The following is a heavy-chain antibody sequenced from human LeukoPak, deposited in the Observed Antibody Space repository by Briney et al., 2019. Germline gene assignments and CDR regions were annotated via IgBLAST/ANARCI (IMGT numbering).Heavy chain of an antibody. V-gene: IGHV3-7*01. J-gene: IGHJ3*02. CDR2: IKHDGNEK. CDR3: TREGYDCSGLDAFDI. D-gene: IGHD3-22*01. CDR1: GFTFSSYW. Sequence: PGGSLRLSCVASGFTFSSYWMSWVRQAPGNGLEWVANIKHDGNEKYYVDSVKGRFTISRDNAKNSLYLQMNSLRAEDTAVYYCTREGYDCSGLDAFDIWGQGTMATVSS.